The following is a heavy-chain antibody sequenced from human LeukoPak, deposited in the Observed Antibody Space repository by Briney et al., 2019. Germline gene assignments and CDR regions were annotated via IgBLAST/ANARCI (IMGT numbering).Heavy chain of an antibody. Sequence: ASVKVSCKASGGTFSSYAISWVRQAPGQGLEWMGRIIPIFGTANYAQKFQGRVTITTDESTSTAYMELSSLRSEDTAVYYCARVGRPYYYDSSGYCAYFDYWGQGTLVTVSS. CDR1: GGTFSSYA. D-gene: IGHD3-22*01. V-gene: IGHV1-69*05. CDR2: IIPIFGTA. J-gene: IGHJ4*02. CDR3: ARVGRPYYYDSSGYCAYFDY.